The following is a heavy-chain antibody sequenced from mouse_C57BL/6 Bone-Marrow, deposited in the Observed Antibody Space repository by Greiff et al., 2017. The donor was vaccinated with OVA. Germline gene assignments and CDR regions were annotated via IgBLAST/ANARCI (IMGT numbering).Heavy chain of an antibody. CDR2: INPSNGGT. J-gene: IGHJ4*01. CDR3: ARGGGSTAAMDY. V-gene: IGHV1-53*01. D-gene: IGHD1-1*01. CDR1: GYTFTSYW. Sequence: VQLQQSGTELVKPGASVKLSCKASGYTFTSYWMHWVKQRPGQGLEWIGNINPSNGGTNYNEKFKSKSTLTGDKSSSTAYMQLSSLTSEDSAVYYCARGGGSTAAMDYWGQGTSVTVSS.